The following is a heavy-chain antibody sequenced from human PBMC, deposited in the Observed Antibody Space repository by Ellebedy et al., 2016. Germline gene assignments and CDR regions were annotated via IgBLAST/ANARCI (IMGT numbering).Heavy chain of an antibody. CDR2: IYHSGST. D-gene: IGHD5-12*01. CDR3: ASVIVATIRSKYYFDY. CDR1: GGSISSSNW. J-gene: IGHJ4*02. Sequence: GSLRLSCAVSGGSISSSNWWSWVRQPPGKGLEWIGEIYHSGSTNYNPSLKSLVTISVDKSKNQFSLKLSSVTAADTAVYYCASVIVATIRSKYYFDYWGQGTLVTFSS. V-gene: IGHV4-4*02.